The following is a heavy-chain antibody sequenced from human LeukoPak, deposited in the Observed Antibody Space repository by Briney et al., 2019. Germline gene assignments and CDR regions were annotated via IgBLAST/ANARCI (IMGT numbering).Heavy chain of an antibody. CDR2: IIPILGIA. Sequence: SVKVSCEASGFTFSSYTISWVRQAPGQGLEWMGRIIPILGIANYAQKFQGRVTITADKSTSTAYMELSSLRSEDTAVYYDARDYYGSGPKDVWGQGTTVTVSS. D-gene: IGHD3-10*01. J-gene: IGHJ6*02. CDR1: GFTFSSYT. CDR3: ARDYYGSGPKDV. V-gene: IGHV1-69*04.